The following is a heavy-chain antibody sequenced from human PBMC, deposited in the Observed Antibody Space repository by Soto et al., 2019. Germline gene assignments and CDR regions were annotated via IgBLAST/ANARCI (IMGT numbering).Heavy chain of an antibody. V-gene: IGHV4-59*01. CDR2: IYYSGNT. D-gene: IGHD6-13*01. Sequence: SETLSLTCTVSGDSIRNYYWSWIRQPPGRGLEWIGYIYYSGNTNYNPSLKSRVTISLDTSKNQFSLKLTSVTAADTAIYYCARGIASSSRTSLIYWGQGALVTVSS. J-gene: IGHJ4*02. CDR1: GDSIRNYY. CDR3: ARGIASSSRTSLIY.